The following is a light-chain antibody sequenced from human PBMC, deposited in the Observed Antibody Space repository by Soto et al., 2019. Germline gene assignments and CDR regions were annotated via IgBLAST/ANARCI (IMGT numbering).Light chain of an antibody. CDR1: ISNIATNY. Sequence: QSVLTQPPSVSGTPGQRVTISCSGGISNIATNYVHWFQQLPGTAPKVLSNRDNQRPSGVPDRFSGSKSGISASLAISGLRSEDEAEYYCAAWDDTVRSYVFGTGTKVTVL. J-gene: IGLJ1*01. CDR3: AAWDDTVRSYV. CDR2: RDN. V-gene: IGLV1-47*01.